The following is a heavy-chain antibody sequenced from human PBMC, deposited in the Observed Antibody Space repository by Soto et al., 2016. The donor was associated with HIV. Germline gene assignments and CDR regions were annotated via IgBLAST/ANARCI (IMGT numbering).Heavy chain of an antibody. CDR3: ARGSWFGDYLLTP. CDR2: ISNNGNT. Sequence: QVQLQESGPGLVKPSETLSLTCIVSGDSVTDDSHHWTWIRQPPGKGLEWVGHISNNGNTNYNPSLKTRVSISTDTSKNHFSLKLNSVTAADTAVYYCARGSWFGDYLLTPWGPGTLAHRLV. CDR1: GDSVTDDSHH. V-gene: IGHV4-61*03. J-gene: IGHJ4*02. D-gene: IGHD3-10*01.